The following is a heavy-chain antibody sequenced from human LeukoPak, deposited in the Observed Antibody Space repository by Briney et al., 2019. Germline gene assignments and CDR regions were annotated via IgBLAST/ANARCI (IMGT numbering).Heavy chain of an antibody. J-gene: IGHJ4*02. CDR1: GGSIRSSSYY. CDR3: ARLGGSYPPGY. V-gene: IGHV4-39*01. CDR2: IYYSGST. D-gene: IGHD1-26*01. Sequence: TSETLSLTCTVSGGSIRSSSYYWGWIRQPPGKGLEWIGSIYYSGSTYYNPSLKSRVTISVDTSKNQFSLKLSSVTAADTAVYYCARLGGSYPPGYWGQGTLVTVSS.